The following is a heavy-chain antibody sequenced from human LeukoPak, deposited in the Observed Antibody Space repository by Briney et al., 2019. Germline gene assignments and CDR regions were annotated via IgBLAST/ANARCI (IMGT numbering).Heavy chain of an antibody. CDR3: ARRTTGDDY. Sequence: GGSLRLSCAASGFTFSNYEMNWVRQAPGRGLEWVSYISSSGLTMYYADSVKGRFTISRDNAKSSLYLQMNSLRAEDTGVYYCARRTTGDDYWGQGTLVTVSS. CDR1: GFTFSNYE. CDR2: ISSSGLTM. D-gene: IGHD4-17*01. V-gene: IGHV3-48*03. J-gene: IGHJ4*02.